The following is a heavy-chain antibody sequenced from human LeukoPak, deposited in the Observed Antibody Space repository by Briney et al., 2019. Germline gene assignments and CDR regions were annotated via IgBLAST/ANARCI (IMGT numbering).Heavy chain of an antibody. CDR1: GFTFSSSW. V-gene: IGHV4-34*01. CDR2: INHSGST. J-gene: IGHJ3*01. D-gene: IGHD3-16*01. Sequence: PGGSLRLSCAASGFTFSSSWMTWVRQAPGKGLEWIGEINHSGSTNYNPSLKSRVTISVDTSKNQFSLKLRSVTAADTAVYYCARGNYEYVWGSYPLIWWGQGTKVTVSS. CDR3: ARGNYEYVWGSYPLIW.